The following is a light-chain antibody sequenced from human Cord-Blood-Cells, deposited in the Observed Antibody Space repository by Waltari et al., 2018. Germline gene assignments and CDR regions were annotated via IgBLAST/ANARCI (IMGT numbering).Light chain of an antibody. Sequence: QSALTQPPSASGSPGQSVTISRTGASPYSGGYNYVSSYQQHPGKAPTLMIYEVSKRPSGVPDRFSGSKSGNTASLTVSGLQAEDEADYYCSSYAGSNNFVVFGGGTKLTVL. CDR3: SSYAGSNNFVV. CDR1: SPYSGGYNY. V-gene: IGLV2-8*01. CDR2: EVS. J-gene: IGLJ2*01.